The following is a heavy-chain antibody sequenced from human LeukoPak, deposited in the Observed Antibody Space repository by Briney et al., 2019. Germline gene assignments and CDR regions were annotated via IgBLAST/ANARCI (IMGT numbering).Heavy chain of an antibody. CDR1: GGSISSYY. J-gene: IGHJ4*02. CDR3: ARGWGYFDY. D-gene: IGHD1-26*01. CDR2: IYYSVST. V-gene: IGHV4-59*01. Sequence: SETLSLTCTVSGGSISSYYWSWIRQPPGKGLEWIGYIYYSVSTNYNPSLKSRVTISVDTSKNQFSLKLSSVTAADTAVYYCARGWGYFDYWGQGTLVTVCS.